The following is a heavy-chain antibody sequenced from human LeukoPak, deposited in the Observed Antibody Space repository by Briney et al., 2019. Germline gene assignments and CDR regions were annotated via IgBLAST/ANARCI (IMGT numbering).Heavy chain of an antibody. Sequence: PSETLSLTCAVYGGSFSGYYWSWIRQPPGKGLEWIGEINHSGSTNYNPSLKSRVTISVDTSKNQFSLKLSSVTAADTAVYYCASTGYCSSTSCSEFDYWGQGTLVTVSS. V-gene: IGHV4-34*01. D-gene: IGHD2-2*01. J-gene: IGHJ4*02. CDR3: ASTGYCSSTSCSEFDY. CDR2: INHSGST. CDR1: GGSFSGYY.